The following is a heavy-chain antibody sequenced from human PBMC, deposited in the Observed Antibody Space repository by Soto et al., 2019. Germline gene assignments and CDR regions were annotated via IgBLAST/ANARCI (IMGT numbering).Heavy chain of an antibody. V-gene: IGHV1-69*12. CDR2: IIPIFGTA. CDR1: GGTFSSYA. Sequence: QVQLVQSGAEVKKPGSSVKVSCKASGGTFSSYAISWVRQAPGQGLEWMGGIIPIFGTANYAPKFQGSVTITADESTSTAYRELSSLRSEDTAVDYCARGHIAATGSEGDYYYYYGMDVWGQGPTVTVSS. J-gene: IGHJ6*02. D-gene: IGHD6-13*01. CDR3: ARGHIAATGSEGDYYYYYGMDV.